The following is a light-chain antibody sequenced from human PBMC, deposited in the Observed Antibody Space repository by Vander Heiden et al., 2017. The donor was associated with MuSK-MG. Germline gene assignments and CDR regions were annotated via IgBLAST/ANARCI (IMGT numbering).Light chain of an antibody. J-gene: IGLJ3*02. Sequence: FVLTQPPSVSDSPYKTVPLSCTPSQASLDSKAVHWYQQRPGSSPTTVIHEDNQRPSGVPDRFSGSSDSSSNSASLTISGLKTEDEADYYCQSYDSSNQVFGGGTKLTVL. V-gene: IGLV6-57*01. CDR2: EDN. CDR3: QSYDSSNQV. CDR1: QASLDSKA.